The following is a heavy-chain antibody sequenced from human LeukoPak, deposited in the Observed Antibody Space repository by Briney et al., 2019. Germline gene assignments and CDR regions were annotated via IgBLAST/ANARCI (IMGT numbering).Heavy chain of an antibody. J-gene: IGHJ4*02. D-gene: IGHD6-13*01. Sequence: GASVKVSCKASGYSFTSYGISWVRQAPGQGLEWMGWISAYNSNTNYAQNLQGRVTMTTDTSTCTVYLDLRSLRSDDTAVYYCARAAGGGYFDFWGQGTLVTVSS. CDR1: GYSFTSYG. V-gene: IGHV1-18*01. CDR2: ISAYNSNT. CDR3: ARAAGGGYFDF.